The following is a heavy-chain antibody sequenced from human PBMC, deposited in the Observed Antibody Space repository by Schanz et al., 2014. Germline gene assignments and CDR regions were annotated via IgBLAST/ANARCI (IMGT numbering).Heavy chain of an antibody. CDR2: ITGGSTTYT. Sequence: EVQLVESGGGLVKPGGSLRLSCAASGFTFNNFGMNWVRQAPGKGLEWVSCITGGSTTYTYYADSVRGRFTISRDNAKSSVYLQMNSLRAEDTAVYYCAVLGGFGELPLDYRGQGTLVTVSS. J-gene: IGHJ4*02. D-gene: IGHD3-10*01. CDR3: AVLGGFGELPLDY. V-gene: IGHV3-21*01. CDR1: GFTFNNFG.